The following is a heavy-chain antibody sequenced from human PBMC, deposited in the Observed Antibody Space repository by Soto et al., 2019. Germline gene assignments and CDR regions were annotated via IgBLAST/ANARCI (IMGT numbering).Heavy chain of an antibody. CDR3: AREGNLGRWLQPLDF. J-gene: IGHJ4*02. CDR1: GGSLSSYY. D-gene: IGHD5-12*01. V-gene: IGHV4-59*01. CDR2: ISYSGTT. Sequence: PSETLSLTCTVSGGSLSSYYWSWIRRPPGMGLEWIASISYSGTTNYNSSLKSRVTISIDTSKNQFSLRLISVTAADTAKYFCAREGNLGRWLQPLDFWGQGTLVTVS.